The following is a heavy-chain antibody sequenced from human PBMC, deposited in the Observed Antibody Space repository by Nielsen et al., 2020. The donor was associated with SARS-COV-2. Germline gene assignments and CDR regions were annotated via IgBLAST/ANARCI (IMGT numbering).Heavy chain of an antibody. J-gene: IGHJ4*02. V-gene: IGHV1-24*01. CDR1: GYTLTDLS. Sequence: ASVKVSCKVSGYTLTDLSMHWVRQAPGKGLEWMGGFDPEDGETIYAQKFQGRVTMTEDTSTDTAYMELSSLRSEDTAVYYCATVIGSNVLRYFDWAYWGQGTLVTVSS. D-gene: IGHD3-9*01. CDR3: ATVIGSNVLRYFDWAY. CDR2: FDPEDGET.